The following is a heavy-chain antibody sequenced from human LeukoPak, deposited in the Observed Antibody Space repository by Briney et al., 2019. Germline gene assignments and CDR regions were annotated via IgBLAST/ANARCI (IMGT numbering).Heavy chain of an antibody. J-gene: IGHJ4*02. CDR3: ARGYYDSSGSPFDY. CDR2: IKQDGSEK. Sequence: GGSLRLSCAASGFTFSSYWMSWVRQAPGKGLEWVANIKQDGSEKYYVDSVKGRFTISRASAKNSLFMKMNRLRAEDTAVYYCARGYYDSSGSPFDYWGQGTLVTVSS. V-gene: IGHV3-7*01. CDR1: GFTFSSYW. D-gene: IGHD3-22*01.